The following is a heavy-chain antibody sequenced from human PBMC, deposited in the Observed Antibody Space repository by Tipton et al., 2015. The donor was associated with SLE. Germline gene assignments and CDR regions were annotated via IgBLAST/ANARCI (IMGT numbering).Heavy chain of an antibody. D-gene: IGHD2-21*01. CDR3: ARAIRFFDY. CDR1: GGSISSNNFF. CDR2: IYSNGNT. V-gene: IGHV4-31*03. Sequence: TLSLTCTVSGGSISSNNFFWSWLRQHPEKGLEWIGYIYSNGNTYFNPSLKSRLTISLDTSQNQFSLSLTSVTAADTAVYYCARAIRFFDYWGRGTLVTVSS. J-gene: IGHJ4*02.